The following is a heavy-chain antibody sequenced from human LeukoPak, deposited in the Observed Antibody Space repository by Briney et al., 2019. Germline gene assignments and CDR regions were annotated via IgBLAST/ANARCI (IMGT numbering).Heavy chain of an antibody. CDR2: IYYSGST. Sequence: SETLSLTCIVSGGSISSTTYYYWGWIRQPPGKGLEWIGNIYYSGSTYYNPSLKSRVTISVDTSKNQFSLQVTSVTAADTAVYYCARRALRVLNYYDSSGYYYPDYWGQGTLVTVSS. V-gene: IGHV4-39*07. J-gene: IGHJ4*02. CDR3: ARRALRVLNYYDSSGYYYPDY. D-gene: IGHD3-22*01. CDR1: GGSISSTTYYY.